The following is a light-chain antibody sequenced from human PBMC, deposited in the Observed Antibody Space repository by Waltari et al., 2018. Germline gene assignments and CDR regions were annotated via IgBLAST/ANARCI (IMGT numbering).Light chain of an antibody. CDR2: RAS. V-gene: IGKV1-5*03. CDR3: QQYHSYSLT. Sequence: DIQMTQSPSTLSASVGDRVTITCRASQSVNGWLAWYLYKPVKAPKILIYRASSLESGGPSRLGGSGAGTEFTLTIDSLQPDDCATYYCQQYHSYSLTFGQGTKVEIK. J-gene: IGKJ1*01. CDR1: QSVNGW.